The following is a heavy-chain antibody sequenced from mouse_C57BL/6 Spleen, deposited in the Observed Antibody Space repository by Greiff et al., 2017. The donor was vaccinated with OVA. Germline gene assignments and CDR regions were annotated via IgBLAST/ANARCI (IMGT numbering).Heavy chain of an antibody. CDR3: ARYPWMDY. CDR1: GYTFTDYY. Sequence: EVQLQQSGPELVKPEASVKISCKASGYTFTDYYMNWVKQSHGKSLEWIGDINPNNGGTSYNQKFKGKATLTVDKSSSTAYMELRSLTSEDSAVYYCARYPWMDYWGQGTSVTVSS. J-gene: IGHJ4*01. V-gene: IGHV1-26*01. CDR2: INPNNGGT.